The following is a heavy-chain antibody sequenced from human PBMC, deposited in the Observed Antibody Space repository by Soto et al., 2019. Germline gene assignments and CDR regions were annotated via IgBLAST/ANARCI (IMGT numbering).Heavy chain of an antibody. D-gene: IGHD2-2*02. CDR2: ISGSGGST. V-gene: IGHV3-23*01. J-gene: IGHJ4*02. CDR3: AKDYPHIVVVPAAIPGFDY. Sequence: PGGSLRLSCAASGFTFSSYAMSWVRQAPGKGLEWVSAISGSGGSTYYADSVKGRFTISRDNSKNTLYLQMNSLRAEDTAVYYCAKDYPHIVVVPAAIPGFDYWGQGTLVTVSS. CDR1: GFTFSSYA.